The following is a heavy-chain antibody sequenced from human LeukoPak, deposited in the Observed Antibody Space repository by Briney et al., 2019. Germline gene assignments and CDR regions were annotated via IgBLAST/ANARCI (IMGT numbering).Heavy chain of an antibody. CDR3: AKEKSTSNIDY. CDR1: GFMFNSYG. CDR2: ISYDGSTK. V-gene: IGHV3-30*18. D-gene: IGHD2-2*01. J-gene: IGHJ4*02. Sequence: PGGSLRLSCAASGFMFNSYGMHWVRQAPGKGLEWVAVISYDGSTKYYADSVKGRFTISRDNSKNTLYLQMNSLRPEDTAMFYCAKEKSTSNIDYWGQGTLVTVSS.